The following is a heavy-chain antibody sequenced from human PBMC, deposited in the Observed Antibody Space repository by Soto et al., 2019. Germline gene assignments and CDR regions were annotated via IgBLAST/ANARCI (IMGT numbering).Heavy chain of an antibody. CDR2: IYYSGST. V-gene: IGHV4-31*03. Sequence: QVQLQESGPGLVKPSQTLSLTCTVSGGSISSGGYYWSWIRQHPGKGLEWIGYIYYSGSTYYNPALKSRGTISVDTSKNQFSLKLSSVTAADTAVDYCARVDSDYDYYYGMDVWGQGTTVTVSS. J-gene: IGHJ6*02. CDR3: ARVDSDYDYYYGMDV. CDR1: GGSISSGGYY.